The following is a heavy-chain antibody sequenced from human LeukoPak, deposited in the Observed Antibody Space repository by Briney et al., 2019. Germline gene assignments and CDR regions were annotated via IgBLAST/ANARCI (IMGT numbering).Heavy chain of an antibody. CDR2: ISSCGHYI. CDR1: GFTFSVYN. D-gene: IGHD7-27*01. V-gene: IGHV3-21*01. Sequence: KPGGSLRLFCAASGFTFSVYNMIWPRQAPGKGLEWVASISSCGHYIYYADSVKGRFTISRDNAKDSLFLQMNSLRPEDTAVYYFAREKNRVVLTAPLQYGGEGTLVSVSS. CDR3: AREKNRVVLTAPLQY. J-gene: IGHJ4*02.